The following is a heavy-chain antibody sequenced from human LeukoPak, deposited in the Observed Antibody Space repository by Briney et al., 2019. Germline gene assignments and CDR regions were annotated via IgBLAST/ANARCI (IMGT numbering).Heavy chain of an antibody. CDR2: ISSSSSYI. V-gene: IGHV3-21*01. CDR3: APYNSFDY. J-gene: IGHJ4*02. CDR1: GFTFSSYS. D-gene: IGHD5-24*01. Sequence: KSGGSLRLSCAASGFTFSSYSMNWIRQAPGKGLEWVSSISSSSSYIYYADSVKGRFTISRDNAKNSLYLQMNSLRAEDTAVYYCAPYNSFDYWGQGTLVTVSS.